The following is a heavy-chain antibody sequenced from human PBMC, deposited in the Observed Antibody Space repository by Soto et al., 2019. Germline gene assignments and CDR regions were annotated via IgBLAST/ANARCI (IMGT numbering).Heavy chain of an antibody. D-gene: IGHD2-2*01. CDR2: INPSGGST. CDR3: ATLGYCSSTSCYGFNY. CDR1: GYTFTSYY. Sequence: ASVKVSCNASGYTFTSYYMHWVRQAPGQGLEWMGIINPSGGSTSYAQKFQGRVTMTRDTSTSTVYMELSSLRSEDTAVYYCATLGYCSSTSCYGFNYWGQGTLVTVSS. V-gene: IGHV1-46*03. J-gene: IGHJ4*02.